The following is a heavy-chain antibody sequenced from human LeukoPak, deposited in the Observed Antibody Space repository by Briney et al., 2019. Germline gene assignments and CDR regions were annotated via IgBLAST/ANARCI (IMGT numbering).Heavy chain of an antibody. CDR3: ARERPVIDY. CDR1: GFTFSSYE. Sequence: PGGSLSLSCAASGFTFSSYEMNWVRQAPGKGLEWVSYISSSGTTIYYADSVKGRFTISRDNAKNSLYLQMNSLRAEDTAVYYCARERPVIDYLGQGTLVTVSS. D-gene: IGHD2/OR15-2a*01. J-gene: IGHJ4*02. CDR2: ISSSGTTI. V-gene: IGHV3-48*03.